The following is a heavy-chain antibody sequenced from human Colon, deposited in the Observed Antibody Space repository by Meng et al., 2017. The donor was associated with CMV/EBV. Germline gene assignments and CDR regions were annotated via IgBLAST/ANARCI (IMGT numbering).Heavy chain of an antibody. CDR1: GFTFSSFG. CDR2: ITTASRYT. D-gene: IGHD6-13*01. J-gene: IGHJ4*02. V-gene: IGHV3-21*01. Sequence: GESLKISCAVSGFTFSSFGMNWVRQAPGKGLEWVSSITTASRYTYYADSVRGRFTISRDNANNSVSLQMNNLRAEDTAVYYCARAGLRAAALTLSDYWGQGTLVTVSS. CDR3: ARAGLRAAALTLSDY.